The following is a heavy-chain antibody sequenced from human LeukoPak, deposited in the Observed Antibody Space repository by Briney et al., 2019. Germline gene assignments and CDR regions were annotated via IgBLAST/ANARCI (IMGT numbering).Heavy chain of an antibody. J-gene: IGHJ4*02. Sequence: SETLSLTCTVSGGSISSHFWSWIRQPPGKGLEWIGYIHYSGSTNYNPSLKSRVTISVDTSKNQFSLKLSSVTAAATAVYYCARDGYSGSSLFDYWGQGTLVTASS. CDR1: GGSISSHF. CDR2: IHYSGST. V-gene: IGHV4-59*11. D-gene: IGHD1-26*01. CDR3: ARDGYSGSSLFDY.